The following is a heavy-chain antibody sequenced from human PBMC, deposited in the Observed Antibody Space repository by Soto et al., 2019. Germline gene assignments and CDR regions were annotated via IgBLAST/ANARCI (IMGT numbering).Heavy chain of an antibody. CDR3: ARGGGGSLIDFDN. V-gene: IGHV3-7*04. CDR2: IRQDASDK. Sequence: EEQLVESGGGLVQPGGSLRLSCVASGVTFSNYWMTWVRQAPGKGLEWVANIRQDASDKKYVDSVKGRFFISRDNAKNSLYLQMHNLRGDDTAVYYCARGGGGSLIDFDNWVQGTLVTVSP. CDR1: GVTFSNYW. J-gene: IGHJ4*02. D-gene: IGHD3-16*01.